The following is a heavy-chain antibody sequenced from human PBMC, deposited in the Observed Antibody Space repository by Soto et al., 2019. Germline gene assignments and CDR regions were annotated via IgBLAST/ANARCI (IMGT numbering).Heavy chain of an antibody. CDR1: GLSLSTSGVG. J-gene: IGHJ4*02. CDR3: AHRSGRGGWYYPFDY. CDR2: IYWDDDK. Sequence: QITLKESGPTLVKPTQTLTLTCTFSGLSLSTSGVGVGWIRQPPGKALEWIALIYWDDDKRYSPSLKSRLTITKDTSNHQVVLTMTNVDHVDTATYFCAHRSGRGGWYYPFDYWGQGTLVTVSS. V-gene: IGHV2-5*02. D-gene: IGHD6-19*01.